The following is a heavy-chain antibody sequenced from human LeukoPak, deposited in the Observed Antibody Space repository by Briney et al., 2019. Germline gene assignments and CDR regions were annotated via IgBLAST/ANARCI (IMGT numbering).Heavy chain of an antibody. D-gene: IGHD5-24*01. CDR2: IGSGGTLI. Sequence: PGRSLRLSCAASGFTFSSYGMHWVRQAPGKGLEWVSYIGSGGTLIHYVNSVKGRFTISRDNAKNSLYLQMNSLRAEDTAVYYCARDAYNYGWFDPWGQGTLVTVSS. J-gene: IGHJ5*02. V-gene: IGHV3-48*04. CDR3: ARDAYNYGWFDP. CDR1: GFTFSSYG.